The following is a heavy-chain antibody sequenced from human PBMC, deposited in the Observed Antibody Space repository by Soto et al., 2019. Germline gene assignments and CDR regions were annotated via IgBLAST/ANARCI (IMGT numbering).Heavy chain of an antibody. CDR1: GFTFSSYG. V-gene: IGHV3-30*18. Sequence: GGSLRLSCAASGFTFSSYGMHWVRQAPGKGLKLVSVISYDGSNKYYADSVKGRFTISRDNSKNTLYLQMNSLRAEDTAVYYFAKDGYRASRRYYDSSGPFWGQGTMVTVSS. D-gene: IGHD3-22*01. J-gene: IGHJ3*01. CDR2: ISYDGSNK. CDR3: AKDGYRASRRYYDSSGPF.